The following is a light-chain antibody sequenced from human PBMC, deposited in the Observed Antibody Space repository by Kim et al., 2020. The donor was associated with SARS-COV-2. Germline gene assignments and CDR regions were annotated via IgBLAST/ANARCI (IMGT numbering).Light chain of an antibody. Sequence: ALTQSPLYLSVTLGQPASISCRSNQGLVHSDGKTYLHWFQQRPGQSPRRLINKISNRDSGVPDRFSGSGSGTDFTLKISRVEAEDVAIYYCMQGTDWPRTFGQGTKVDIK. J-gene: IGKJ1*01. CDR1: QGLVHSDGKTY. CDR3: MQGTDWPRT. CDR2: KIS. V-gene: IGKV2-30*02.